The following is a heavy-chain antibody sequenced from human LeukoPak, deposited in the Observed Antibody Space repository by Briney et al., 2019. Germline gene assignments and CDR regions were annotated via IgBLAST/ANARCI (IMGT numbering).Heavy chain of an antibody. J-gene: IGHJ4*02. CDR3: AKEYYGSGNYCDY. V-gene: IGHV3-30*02. D-gene: IGHD3-10*01. Sequence: GGSLRLSCAASGFTISSYGMHWVRQAPGKGLEWVAFIRDDGGNRYHADSVKGRFTISRDNSKNTLYLEMNSLRAEDTGVYYCAKEYYGSGNYCDYWGQGTLVTVSS. CDR2: IRDDGGNR. CDR1: GFTISSYG.